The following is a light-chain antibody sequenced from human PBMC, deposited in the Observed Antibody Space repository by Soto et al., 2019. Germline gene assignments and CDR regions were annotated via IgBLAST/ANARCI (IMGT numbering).Light chain of an antibody. V-gene: IGKV2-28*01. Sequence: DIVMTQSPLSLPVTPGEPASISCRSSQSLLHSNGYNYLDWYLQKPGQSPQLLIYLGSNRASGVPDRFSGSGSGTDFTLKISRVEAEDVGVYYCMQGLQTRTFGQGTRWIS. CDR3: MQGLQTRT. CDR2: LGS. CDR1: QSLLHSNGYNY. J-gene: IGKJ1*01.